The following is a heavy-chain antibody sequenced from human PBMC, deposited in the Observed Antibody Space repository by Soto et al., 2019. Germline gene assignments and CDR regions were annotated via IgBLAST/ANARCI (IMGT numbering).Heavy chain of an antibody. Sequence: EVQLLESGGGLVQPGGSLRLSCAASGFTFSSYAMSWVRQAPGKGLEWVSAISGSGGSTYYADSVKGRFTISRDNSKNTRYLQMNSLRAEDTAVYYCAKGDYCSGGSCYATPPFDYWGQGTLVTVSS. J-gene: IGHJ4*02. CDR1: GFTFSSYA. D-gene: IGHD2-15*01. V-gene: IGHV3-23*01. CDR2: ISGSGGST. CDR3: AKGDYCSGGSCYATPPFDY.